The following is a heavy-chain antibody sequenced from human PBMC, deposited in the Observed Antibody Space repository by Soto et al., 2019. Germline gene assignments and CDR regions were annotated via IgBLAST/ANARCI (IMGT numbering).Heavy chain of an antibody. Sequence: EVQLLESGGGLVQPGGSLRLSCAASGFTFSSYAMSWVRQAPGKGLEWVSSISGSGGSTNYADSVKGRFTISRDNSKNTLYLQMNSLRAEDTAVYSCATVSPKAAAGNVGAFDIWGQGTMVIVSS. J-gene: IGHJ3*02. CDR3: ATVSPKAAAGNVGAFDI. CDR2: ISGSGGST. V-gene: IGHV3-23*01. D-gene: IGHD6-13*01. CDR1: GFTFSSYA.